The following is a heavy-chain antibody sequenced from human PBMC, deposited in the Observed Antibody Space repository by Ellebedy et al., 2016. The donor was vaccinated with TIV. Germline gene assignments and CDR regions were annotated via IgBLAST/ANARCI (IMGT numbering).Heavy chain of an antibody. D-gene: IGHD3-22*01. CDR3: ARDRMYYYDSSGSYQYYGMDV. J-gene: IGHJ6*02. CDR2: IYNRGRT. CDR1: GGSIRSDY. V-gene: IGHV4-59*01. Sequence: SETLSLXXSVSGGSIRSDYWSWIRQPPGKGLEWIGYIYNRGRTNYNPSLESRVTISVDTSKNQFSLKLSSVTAADTAVYYFARDRMYYYDSSGSYQYYGMDVWGQGTTVTVSS.